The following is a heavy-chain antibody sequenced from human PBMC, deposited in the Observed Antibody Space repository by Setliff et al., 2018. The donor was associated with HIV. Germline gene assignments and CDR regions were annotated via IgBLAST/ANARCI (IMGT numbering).Heavy chain of an antibody. CDR3: AIDVIGGWLRPTPDY. CDR1: GGTFSSYA. J-gene: IGHJ4*02. Sequence: SVKVSCKASGGTFSSYAISWVRQAPGQGLEWMGGITPIFGIANYAQKFQGRVTITADKSTSTAYMELSGLRSEDTAVYYCAIDVIGGWLRPTPDYWGPGTLVTVSS. V-gene: IGHV1-69*10. D-gene: IGHD5-12*01. CDR2: ITPIFGIA.